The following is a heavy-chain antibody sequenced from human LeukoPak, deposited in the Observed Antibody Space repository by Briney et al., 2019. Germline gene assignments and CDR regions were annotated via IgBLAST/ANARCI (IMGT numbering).Heavy chain of an antibody. CDR3: TTRACHAGGCSSSFYYYYGLHF. V-gene: IGHV1-69*13. CDR2: IIPIFGTA. J-gene: IGHJ6*02. D-gene: IGHD3-16*01. CDR1: GNSISNYA. Sequence: ASVKVACKASGNSISNYAVSWVRQAPGQGFEWMGGIIPIFGTADYAQKFQGRVTITADQSTSTTYMALSSLKSEDTATYYCTTRACHAGGCSSSFYYYYGLHFWGQGTTVSVSS.